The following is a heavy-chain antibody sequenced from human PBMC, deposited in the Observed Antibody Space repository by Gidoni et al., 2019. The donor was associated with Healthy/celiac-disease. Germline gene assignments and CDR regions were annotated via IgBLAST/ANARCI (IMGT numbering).Heavy chain of an antibody. V-gene: IGHV3-23*01. CDR1: GFTFSSYA. J-gene: IGHJ6*02. CDR3: AKAGNSGSYYYYYYGMDV. D-gene: IGHD1-26*01. Sequence: EVQLLESGGGLVQPGGSLRLSCAASGFTFSSYAMSWVRQAPGKGLEWVSAISGSGGSTYYADSVKGRFTISRDNSKNTLYLQMNSLRAEDTAVYYCAKAGNSGSYYYYYYGMDVWGQGTTVTVSS. CDR2: ISGSGGST.